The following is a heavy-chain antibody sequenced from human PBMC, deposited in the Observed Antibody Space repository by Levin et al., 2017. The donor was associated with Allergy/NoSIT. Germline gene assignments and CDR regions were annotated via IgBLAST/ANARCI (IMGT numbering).Heavy chain of an antibody. J-gene: IGHJ4*02. D-gene: IGHD3-22*01. CDR2: IYYSGST. CDR1: GGSISSSSYY. V-gene: IGHV4-39*01. CDR3: ARQGRIVVAAFDY. Sequence: MPSETLSLTCTVSGGSISSSSYYWGWIRQPPGKGLEWIGSIYYSGSTYYNPSLKSRVTISVDTSKNQFSLKLSSVTAADTAVYYCARQGRIVVAAFDYWGQGTLVTVSS.